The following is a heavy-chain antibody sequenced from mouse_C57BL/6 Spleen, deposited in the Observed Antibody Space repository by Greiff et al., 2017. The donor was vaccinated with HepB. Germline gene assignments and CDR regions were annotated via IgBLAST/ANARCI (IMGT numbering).Heavy chain of an antibody. CDR2: IHPNSGST. CDR3: ARARIYYGNYRAMDY. V-gene: IGHV1-64*01. J-gene: IGHJ4*01. CDR1: GYTFTSYW. Sequence: QVQLKQPGAELVKPGASVKLSCKASGYTFTSYWMHWVKQRPGQGLEWIGMIHPNSGSTNYNEKFKSKATLTVDKSSSTAYMQLSSLTSEDSAVYYCARARIYYGNYRAMDYWGQGTSVTVSS. D-gene: IGHD2-1*01.